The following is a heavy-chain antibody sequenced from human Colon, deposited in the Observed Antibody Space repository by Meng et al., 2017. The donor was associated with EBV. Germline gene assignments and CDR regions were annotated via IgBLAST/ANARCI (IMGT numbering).Heavy chain of an antibody. CDR2: IYYTGST. CDR1: GGSINIGYDY. V-gene: IGHV4-30-4*01. J-gene: IGHJ4*02. Sequence: QAGPEVSGPGLGKPYQTVSIPVIDSGGSINIGYDYGGWIREPPGKGLELIGYIYYTGSTYYNPSLKSRVTISMDTYKNQFYLRLSSVTAADTAVYYCARNYYFDYWGQGTLVTVSS. CDR3: ARNYYFDY.